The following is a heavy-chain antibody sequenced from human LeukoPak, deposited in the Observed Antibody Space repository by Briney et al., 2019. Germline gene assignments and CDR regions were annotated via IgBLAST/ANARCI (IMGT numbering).Heavy chain of an antibody. Sequence: SETLSLTCAVYGGSFSGYYWSWIRQPPGKGLEWIGEINHSGSTNYNPSLKSRVTISVDTSKNQFSLKLSFVTAADTAVYYCARRSGGDQYFDYWGQGTLVTVSS. V-gene: IGHV4-34*01. CDR1: GGSFSGYY. J-gene: IGHJ4*02. D-gene: IGHD2-21*02. CDR2: INHSGST. CDR3: ARRSGGDQYFDY.